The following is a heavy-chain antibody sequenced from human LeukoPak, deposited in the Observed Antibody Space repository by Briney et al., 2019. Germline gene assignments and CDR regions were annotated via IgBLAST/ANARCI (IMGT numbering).Heavy chain of an antibody. J-gene: IGHJ5*02. CDR2: IYTSGST. CDR3: AREYDDFWSGYYPFDP. Sequence: SETLSLTCTVSGGSISSYYWSWIRQPAGKGLEWIGRIYTSGSTNYNPSLKSRVPMSVDTSKNQSSLKLSSGTAAETAVYYCAREYDDFWSGYYPFDPWGQGTLVTVSS. D-gene: IGHD3-3*01. V-gene: IGHV4-4*07. CDR1: GGSISSYY.